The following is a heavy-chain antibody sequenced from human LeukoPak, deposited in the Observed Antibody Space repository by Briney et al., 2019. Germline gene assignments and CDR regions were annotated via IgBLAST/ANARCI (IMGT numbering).Heavy chain of an antibody. V-gene: IGHV1-3*01. Sequence: GASVKVSCKASGYTFTSYAMHWVRQAPGQRLEWMGWINAGNGNTKYSQKFQGRVTITRDTSASTAYMELSSLRSEDTAVYYCASSHPGSYYLYYFDYWGQGTLVTVSS. CDR1: GYTFTSYA. D-gene: IGHD3-10*01. CDR3: ASSHPGSYYLYYFDY. J-gene: IGHJ4*02. CDR2: INAGNGNT.